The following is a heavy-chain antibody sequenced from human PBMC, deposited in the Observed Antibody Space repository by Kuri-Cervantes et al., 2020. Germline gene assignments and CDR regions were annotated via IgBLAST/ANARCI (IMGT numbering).Heavy chain of an antibody. CDR1: GGSVSSGSYY. V-gene: IGHV4-61*01. Sequence: SDTLSLTCTVSGGSVSSGSYYWSWIRQPPGKGLEWIGYIYYSGSTNYNPSLKSRVTISVDTSKNQFSLKLSSVTAADTAVYYCARESPYYYDSRPFDYWGQGTLVTVSS. J-gene: IGHJ4*02. CDR2: IYYSGST. CDR3: ARESPYYYDSRPFDY. D-gene: IGHD3-22*01.